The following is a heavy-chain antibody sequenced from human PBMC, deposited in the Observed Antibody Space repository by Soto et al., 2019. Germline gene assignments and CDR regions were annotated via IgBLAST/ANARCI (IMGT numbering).Heavy chain of an antibody. CDR3: ARRSSTYLNEIIYDP. V-gene: IGHV1-2*02. CDR2: IKPDSGDT. CDR1: RYTFTSYD. D-gene: IGHD2-2*01. J-gene: IGHJ5*02. Sequence: GASVKVSCKASRYTFTSYDIFWVRQSPGQGLEWMGWIKPDSGDTHYAQNFQGRVTMIRDTSINTAYMELNNLVSDDTAVYYCARRSSTYLNEIIYDPWGQGTRGTVSS.